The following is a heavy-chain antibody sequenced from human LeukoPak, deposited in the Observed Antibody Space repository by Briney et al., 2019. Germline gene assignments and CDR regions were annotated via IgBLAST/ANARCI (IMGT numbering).Heavy chain of an antibody. V-gene: IGHV3-23*01. CDR1: GFSFSNYA. J-gene: IGHJ2*01. D-gene: IGHD1-1*01. CDR2: VSGSGSGVTT. CDR3: ARDLYTWNTGRYFDL. Sequence: GGSLRLSCVASGFSFSNYAMNWVRQAPGKGLEWVSSVSGSGSGVTTDYADSVKGRFTISRDNSKDTLSLQMNSLRAEDTAVYYCARDLYTWNTGRYFDLWGRGTLVTVSS.